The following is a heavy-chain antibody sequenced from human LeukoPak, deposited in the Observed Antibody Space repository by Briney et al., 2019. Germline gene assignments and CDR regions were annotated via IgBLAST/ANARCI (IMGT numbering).Heavy chain of an antibody. CDR2: ISYDGSNK. D-gene: IGHD5-18*01. CDR3: ARGRNVWVQPNAFDI. Sequence: GGSLRLSCAASGFTFSSYAMHWVRQAPGKGLEWVAVISYDGSNKYYADSAKGRFTISRDNSKNTLYLQMNSLRAEDTAVYYCARGRNVWVQPNAFDIWGQGTMVTVSS. J-gene: IGHJ3*02. CDR1: GFTFSSYA. V-gene: IGHV3-30-3*01.